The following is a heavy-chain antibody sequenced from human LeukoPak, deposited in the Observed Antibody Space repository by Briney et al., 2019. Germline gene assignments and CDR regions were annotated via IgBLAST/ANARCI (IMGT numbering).Heavy chain of an antibody. V-gene: IGHV3-23*01. Sequence: GGSLRLSCAASGFTFSTYAMSWVRQAPGKGLEWVSAISGSGGGPYYADSVKGRFTISRDNSKNTLYLQMNSLRAEDTAVYYCAKGPAPYYYDSSGYLGYFDYWGQGTLVTVSS. CDR2: ISGSGGGP. D-gene: IGHD3-22*01. CDR3: AKGPAPYYYDSSGYLGYFDY. J-gene: IGHJ4*02. CDR1: GFTFSTYA.